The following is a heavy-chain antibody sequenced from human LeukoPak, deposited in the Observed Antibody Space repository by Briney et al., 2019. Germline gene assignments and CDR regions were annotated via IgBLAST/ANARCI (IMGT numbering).Heavy chain of an antibody. V-gene: IGHV1-18*01. CDR3: ASNTYTIFGYYYYGMDV. Sequence: ASVKVSCKASGYTFTSYGISWVRQAPGQGLEWMGWISAYNGNTNYAQKLQGRVTMTTDTSTSTAYMELRSLRSDDTAVYYRASNTYTIFGYYYYGMDVWGQGTTVTVSS. CDR2: ISAYNGNT. J-gene: IGHJ6*02. CDR1: GYTFTSYG. D-gene: IGHD3-3*01.